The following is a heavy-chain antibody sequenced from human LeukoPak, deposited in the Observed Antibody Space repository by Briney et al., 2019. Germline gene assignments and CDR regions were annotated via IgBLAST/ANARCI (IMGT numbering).Heavy chain of an antibody. CDR3: AIATTYYYYGMDV. D-gene: IGHD2-15*01. CDR2: ISWNSGSI. Sequence: GGSLRLSCAASGFTFDDYAMHWVRHAPGKGLEWVSGISWNSGSIGYADSVKGRFTISRDNAKNSLYLQMNSLRAEDTALYYCAIATTYYYYGMDVWGQGTTVTVSS. V-gene: IGHV3-9*01. CDR1: GFTFDDYA. J-gene: IGHJ6*02.